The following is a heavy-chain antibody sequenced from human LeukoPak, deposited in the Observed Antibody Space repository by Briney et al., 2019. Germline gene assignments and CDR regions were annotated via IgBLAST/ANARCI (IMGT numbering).Heavy chain of an antibody. CDR1: GFTFSSYS. J-gene: IGHJ4*02. CDR3: ARDQLKTGSYFDY. CDR2: ISSSSSYI. D-gene: IGHD3-10*01. Sequence: GGSLRLSCAASGFTFSSYSMNWVRQAPGKGLEWVSSISSSSSYIYYADSVKGRFTISRDNAKNSLYLQMNSLRAEDTAVYYCARDQLKTGSYFDYWGQGILVTVSS. V-gene: IGHV3-21*01.